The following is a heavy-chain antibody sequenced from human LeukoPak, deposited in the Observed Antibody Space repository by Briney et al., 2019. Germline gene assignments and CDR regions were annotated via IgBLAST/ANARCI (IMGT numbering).Heavy chain of an antibody. D-gene: IGHD6-13*01. CDR1: GGSISSYY. V-gene: IGHV4-59*01. CDR3: XXGLPXSWYGLAYFDY. CDR2: IYYSGST. Sequence: SETLSLTCTVSGGSISSYYWSWIRQPPGKGLEWIGYIYYSGSTNYNPSLKSRVTISVDTSKNQFSLKLSSVTAADTAVYYCXXGLPXSWYGLAYFDYWGQGTLVTVSS. J-gene: IGHJ4*02.